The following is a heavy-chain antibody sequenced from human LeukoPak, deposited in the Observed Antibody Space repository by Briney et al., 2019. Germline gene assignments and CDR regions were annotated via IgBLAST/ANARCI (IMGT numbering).Heavy chain of an antibody. CDR3: AAVSSYTYDNGGFYFDF. J-gene: IGHJ4*02. CDR2: FDPEDGQA. D-gene: IGHD3-22*01. CDR1: GSTFAELS. V-gene: IGHV1-24*01. Sequence: ASVKVSCKVSGSTFAELSMHWVRQAPGKGLEWMGGFDPEDGQATYAQKFRGRVTVTEDTSTDTAYMDLSSLRSEDTAVYYCAAVSSYTYDNGGFYFDFWGQGTLVTVSS.